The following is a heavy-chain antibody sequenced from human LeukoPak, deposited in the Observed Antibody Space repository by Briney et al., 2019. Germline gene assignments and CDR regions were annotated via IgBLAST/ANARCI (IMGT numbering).Heavy chain of an antibody. J-gene: IGHJ3*02. Sequence: SVKVSCKASGYTFSSYGITWVRQAPGQGLEWMGGIIPIFGTASYAQKFQGRVTITADESTSTAYMELSSLRSEDTAVYYCARVNPQRPDCSSTSCFVDAFDIWGQGTMVTVSS. CDR2: IIPIFGTA. V-gene: IGHV1-69*13. D-gene: IGHD2-2*01. CDR1: GYTFSSYG. CDR3: ARVNPQRPDCSSTSCFVDAFDI.